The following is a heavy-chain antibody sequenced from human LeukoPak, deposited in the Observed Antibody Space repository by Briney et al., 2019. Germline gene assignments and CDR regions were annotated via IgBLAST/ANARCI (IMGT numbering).Heavy chain of an antibody. J-gene: IGHJ4*02. CDR2: IKQEGSEK. CDR3: ARDTLFDSGSYY. Sequence: GGSLRLSCAASGFTFSIYGMSWVRQAPGKGLEGVANIKQEGSEKYYVDSVKGRFTISRDNAKNSLYLKMTTLRAEKPAVYYCARDTLFDSGSYYWGPGNLVTASS. CDR1: GFTFSIYG. V-gene: IGHV3-7*01. D-gene: IGHD1-26*01.